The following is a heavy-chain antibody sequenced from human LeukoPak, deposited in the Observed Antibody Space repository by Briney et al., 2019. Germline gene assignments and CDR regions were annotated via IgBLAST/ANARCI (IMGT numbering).Heavy chain of an antibody. V-gene: IGHV3-74*01. Sequence: GSLRLSCAASGLNAWMNWVRQAPGKGLVWVSRIKSDGITITYADSVKGRFTISRDNAKNTLYLQTNSLRAEDTAVYYCLRDLNWSLDQWGQGTLVTVSS. J-gene: IGHJ4*02. CDR2: IKSDGITI. D-gene: IGHD1-20*01. CDR3: LRDLNWSLDQ. CDR1: GLNAW.